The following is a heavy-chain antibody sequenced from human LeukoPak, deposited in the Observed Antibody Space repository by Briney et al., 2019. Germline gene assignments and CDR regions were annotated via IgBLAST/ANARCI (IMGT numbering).Heavy chain of an antibody. V-gene: IGHV3-21*04. CDR3: AKDPTYSSGFLGYFDY. J-gene: IGHJ4*02. CDR1: GFTFSSYS. CDR2: ISSSSSYI. Sequence: PGGSLRLSCAASGFTFSSYSMSWVRQAPGKGLEWVSSISSSSSYIYYADSVKGRFTISRDNAKNSLYLQMNSLRAEDTAVYYCAKDPTYSSGFLGYFDYWGQGTLVTVSS. D-gene: IGHD6-19*01.